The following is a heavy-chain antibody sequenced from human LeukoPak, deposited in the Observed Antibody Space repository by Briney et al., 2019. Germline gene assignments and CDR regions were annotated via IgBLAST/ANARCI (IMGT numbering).Heavy chain of an antibody. CDR2: ISAYNGNT. V-gene: IGHV1-18*01. D-gene: IGHD3-10*01. J-gene: IGHJ6*03. CDR1: GGTFNNYG. CDR3: ARGGGAMVRGVIMLRDYYYYMDV. Sequence: ASVKVSCKASGGTFNNYGISWVRQAPGQGLEWMGWISAYNGNTNYAQKLQGRVTMTTDTSTSTAYMELRSLRSDDTAVYYCARGGGAMVRGVIMLRDYYYYMDVWGKGTTVTISS.